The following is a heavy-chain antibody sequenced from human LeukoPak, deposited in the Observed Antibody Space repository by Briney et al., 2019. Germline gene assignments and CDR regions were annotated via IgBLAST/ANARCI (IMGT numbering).Heavy chain of an antibody. Sequence: SVTVSCKASGGTFSSYAISWVRQAPGQGLEWMGGIIPIFGTANYAQKFQGRVTITTDKSTSTAYMELSSLRSEDTAVYYCATSPPYCSSTSCYGGWFDPWGQGTLVTVSS. D-gene: IGHD2-2*01. V-gene: IGHV1-69*05. CDR1: GGTFSSYA. CDR2: IIPIFGTA. CDR3: ATSPPYCSSTSCYGGWFDP. J-gene: IGHJ5*02.